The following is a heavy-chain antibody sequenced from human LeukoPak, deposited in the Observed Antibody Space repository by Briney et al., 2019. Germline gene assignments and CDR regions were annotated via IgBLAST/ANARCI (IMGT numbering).Heavy chain of an antibody. CDR3: ARVEGDSGYELIDY. CDR1: GYPFTDYY. D-gene: IGHD5-12*01. V-gene: IGHV1-2*02. CDR2: INPNSGGT. J-gene: IGHJ4*02. Sequence: ASVKVSCKASGYPFTDYYMHWVRQAPGQGLEWMGWINPNSGGTNYAQKFQGRVTMTRDTSIGTAYMELYSLRSDDTAVYYCARVEGDSGYELIDYWGQGTLVTVSS.